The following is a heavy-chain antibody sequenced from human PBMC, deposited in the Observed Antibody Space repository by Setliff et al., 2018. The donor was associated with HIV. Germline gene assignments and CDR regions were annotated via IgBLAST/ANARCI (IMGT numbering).Heavy chain of an antibody. CDR1: GDSISTDY. CDR2: IYNSAST. CDR3: ARRIDNSGSLPAKNWFDT. J-gene: IGHJ5*02. V-gene: IGHV4-4*09. Sequence: PSETLSLTCTVSGDSISTDYWTWIRQPPGKGLEWIGYIYNSASTSYNPSLKSRVTISVDTSKNQFSLKSSSVTAADTAVYYCARRIDNSGSLPAKNWFDTWGQGRLVTVSS. D-gene: IGHD3-10*01.